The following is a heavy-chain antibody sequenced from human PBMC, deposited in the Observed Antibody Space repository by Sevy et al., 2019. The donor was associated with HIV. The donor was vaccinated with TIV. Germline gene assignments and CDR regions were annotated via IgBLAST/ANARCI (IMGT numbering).Heavy chain of an antibody. CDR2: IYYSGST. D-gene: IGHD1-26*01. Sequence: SETLSLTCTVSGGSISSSSYYWGWLRQPPGKGLEWIGSIYYSGSTYYNPSLKSRVTISVDTSKNQFSLKLSSVTAADTAVYYCARQCREDYWGQGTLVTVSS. V-gene: IGHV4-39*01. CDR3: ARQCREDY. J-gene: IGHJ4*02. CDR1: GGSISSSSYY.